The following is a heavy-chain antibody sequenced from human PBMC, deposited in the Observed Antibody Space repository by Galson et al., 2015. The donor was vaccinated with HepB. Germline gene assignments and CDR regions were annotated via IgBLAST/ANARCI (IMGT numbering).Heavy chain of an antibody. V-gene: IGHV3-30*04. D-gene: IGHD6-19*01. CDR2: ISYDGSNK. Sequence: SLRLSCAASGFTFSSYAMHWVRQAPGKGLEWVAVISYDGSNKYYADSVKGRFTISRDNSKNTLYLQMNSLRAEDTAVYYCARDRTMAVAGTGPIGYWGQGTLVTVSS. J-gene: IGHJ4*02. CDR3: ARDRTMAVAGTGPIGY. CDR1: GFTFSSYA.